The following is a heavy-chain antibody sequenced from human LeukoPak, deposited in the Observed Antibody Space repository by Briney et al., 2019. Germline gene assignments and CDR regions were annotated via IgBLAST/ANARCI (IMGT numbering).Heavy chain of an antibody. J-gene: IGHJ4*02. CDR1: GDSISSSNYY. CDR3: VRSLATSGMY. D-gene: IGHD6-13*01. Sequence: SETLSLTCTVSGDSISSSNYYWGWIRQPPGKGLEWIGSTPYSGDTVYNPSLKSRIIISVDTSKNQFSLKLTSVTAADTAVYYCVRSLATSGMYWGQGTLVTVSS. V-gene: IGHV4-39*01. CDR2: TPYSGDT.